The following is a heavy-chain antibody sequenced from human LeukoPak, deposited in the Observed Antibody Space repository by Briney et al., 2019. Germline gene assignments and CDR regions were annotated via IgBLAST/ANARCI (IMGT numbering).Heavy chain of an antibody. D-gene: IGHD6-6*01. V-gene: IGHV4-38-2*02. CDR1: GYSISSGYY. Sequence: SGTLSLTCTVSGYSISSGYYWGWIRQPPGKGLEWIGSIYHSGSTYYNPSLKSRVTISVDTSKNQFSLKLSSVTAADTAVYYCASPSAARPEYYFDYWGQGTLVTVSS. CDR2: IYHSGST. CDR3: ASPSAARPEYYFDY. J-gene: IGHJ4*02.